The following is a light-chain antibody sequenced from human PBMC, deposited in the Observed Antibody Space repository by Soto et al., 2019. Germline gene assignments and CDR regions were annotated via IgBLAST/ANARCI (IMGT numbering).Light chain of an antibody. Sequence: EIVMTQSPATLSVSPGERATLSCRASQSLSKPLVWYQQKPGQAPRLLIDGASNRATGIPARFSGSGSGTDFTLTISGLEPEDFAVYYCQQRSNWLFGPGTKVDIK. J-gene: IGKJ3*01. CDR3: QQRSNWL. CDR1: QSLSKP. V-gene: IGKV3-11*01. CDR2: GAS.